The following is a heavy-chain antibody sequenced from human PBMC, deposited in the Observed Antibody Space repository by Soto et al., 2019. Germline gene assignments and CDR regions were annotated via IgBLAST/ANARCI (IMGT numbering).Heavy chain of an antibody. CDR2: IYYSGST. V-gene: IGHV4-31*03. CDR3: ARFQGHHSLFAY. J-gene: IGHJ4*02. Sequence: QVQLQESGPGLVKPSQTLSLTCTVSGGSISTGGYYWSWIRQHPGKGLEGIGYIYYSGSTYYNPSLKSRVTISVDTSKNQFSLKLSSVTAADTAVYYCARFQGHHSLFAYWGQGTLVTVSS. CDR1: GGSISTGGYY. D-gene: IGHD2-15*01.